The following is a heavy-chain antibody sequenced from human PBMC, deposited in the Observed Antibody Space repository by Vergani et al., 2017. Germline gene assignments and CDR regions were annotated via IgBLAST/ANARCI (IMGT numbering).Heavy chain of an antibody. D-gene: IGHD2-15*01. V-gene: IGHV1-69*04. CDR1: GGTFNNCA. CDR3: ARVXLAAENYYYYGMDV. Sequence: QVQLVQSVAEVKKPGSSVKVSCKASGGTFNNCAISWVRQAPGQGLEWMGRIIPILGIANYAQKFQGRVTITADKSTSTAYMELSSLRSEDTAVYYCARVXLAAENYYYYGMDVWGQGTTVTVSS. J-gene: IGHJ6*02. CDR2: IIPILGIA.